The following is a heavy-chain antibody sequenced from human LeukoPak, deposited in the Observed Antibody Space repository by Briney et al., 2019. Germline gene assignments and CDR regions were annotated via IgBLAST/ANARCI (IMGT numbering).Heavy chain of an antibody. Sequence: GGSLRLSCAASGFTFSSYEMNWVRQAPGKGLEWVSYISSSGSTIYYADSVKGRFTISRDNAKNSLYLQMNSLRAEDTAVYYCARDLRVASSGYYFDAFDIWGQGTMVTVSS. CDR2: ISSSGSTI. J-gene: IGHJ3*02. CDR3: ARDLRVASSGYYFDAFDI. D-gene: IGHD3-22*01. CDR1: GFTFSSYE. V-gene: IGHV3-48*03.